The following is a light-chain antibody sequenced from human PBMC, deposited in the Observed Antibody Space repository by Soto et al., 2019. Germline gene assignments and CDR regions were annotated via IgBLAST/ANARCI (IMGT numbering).Light chain of an antibody. V-gene: IGLV1-40*01. Sequence: QPVLTQPPSVSGAPGQRVTISCTGSSSNIGADYDVHWYQQLPGTAPKLLIYGNSNRPSGVPDRFSGSKYGTSASLAITALQAEDEADYYCQSYDSSLSGYVFGTGTQLTVL. J-gene: IGLJ1*01. CDR1: SSNIGADYD. CDR3: QSYDSSLSGYV. CDR2: GNS.